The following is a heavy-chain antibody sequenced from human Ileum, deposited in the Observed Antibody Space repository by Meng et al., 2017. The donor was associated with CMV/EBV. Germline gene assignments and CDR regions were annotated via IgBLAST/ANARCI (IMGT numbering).Heavy chain of an antibody. CDR1: GFTFSSYV. CDR3: ATKGGGSGSFDYLDH. CDR2: TAHDESVK. V-gene: IGHV3-30-3*01. J-gene: IGHJ4*02. D-gene: IGHD3-22*01. Sequence: VQLGELGGYGVQPGRSLRLFCAASGFTFSSYVMHWVRQAPGKGLEWVAVTAHDESVKHYADSVKGRFTLSRDNSKSTLYLQMNNLRTEDTAVYYCATKGGGSGSFDYLDHWGQGTLVTVSS.